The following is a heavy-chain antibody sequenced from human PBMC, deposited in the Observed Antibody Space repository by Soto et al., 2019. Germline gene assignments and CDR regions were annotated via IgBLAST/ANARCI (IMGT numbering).Heavy chain of an antibody. CDR3: ARPDYGAGSYPDY. D-gene: IGHD3-10*01. V-gene: IGHV3-30*14. Sequence: QVQLVESGGGVVQPGRSLRLSCAASGFTFSSYAMHWVRQAPGKGLEWVAVISYDGSNKYYADSVKGRFTISRDNSKSTLYLQMNRLRAEDTTVYYCARPDYGAGSYPDYWGQGTLVTVSS. CDR1: GFTFSSYA. CDR2: ISYDGSNK. J-gene: IGHJ4*02.